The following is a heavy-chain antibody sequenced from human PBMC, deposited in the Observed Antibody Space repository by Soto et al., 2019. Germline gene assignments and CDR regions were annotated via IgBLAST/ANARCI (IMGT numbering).Heavy chain of an antibody. Sequence: QAQLVQSGAEVKKPGASVKVSYKASGYTFSSYGISWVRQAPGQGLEWLGCISPYNDDTNYAQKLQGRVTMTTDTSTRTAYMDLRSLRSDDTAVYYCARGGYYDSSGSRNYHYYGMDVWGQGTTVTVSS. V-gene: IGHV1-18*01. CDR2: ISPYNDDT. CDR1: GYTFSSYG. D-gene: IGHD3-22*01. J-gene: IGHJ6*02. CDR3: ARGGYYDSSGSRNYHYYGMDV.